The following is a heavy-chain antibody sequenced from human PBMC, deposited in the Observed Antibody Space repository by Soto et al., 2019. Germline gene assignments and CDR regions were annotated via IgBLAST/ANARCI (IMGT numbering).Heavy chain of an antibody. V-gene: IGHV1-69*13. CDR1: GGTFSSYA. D-gene: IGHD6-19*01. J-gene: IGHJ6*02. CDR2: IIPIFGTA. Sequence: SVRVSCKASGGTFSSYAISWVRQAPGQGLEWMGGIIPIFGTANYAQKFQGRVTITADESTSTAYMELSSLRSEDTAVYYCARDKVAVADYYYYGMDVWGQGTTVTVSS. CDR3: ARDKVAVADYYYYGMDV.